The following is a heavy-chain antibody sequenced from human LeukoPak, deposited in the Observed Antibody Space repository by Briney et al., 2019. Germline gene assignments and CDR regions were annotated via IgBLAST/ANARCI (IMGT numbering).Heavy chain of an antibody. CDR2: IYSSGST. CDR3: AKDLSSAITSALVLDV. J-gene: IGHJ6*02. D-gene: IGHD3-22*01. Sequence: GGSLRLSCAASGFTVSGNYMSWVRQAPGKGLEWVSVIYSSGSTYYADSVKGRFTISRDNVKNVLYLQMNSLRPEDTALYYCAKDLSSAITSALVLDVWGQGTTVIVS. V-gene: IGHV3-53*01. CDR1: GFTVSGNY.